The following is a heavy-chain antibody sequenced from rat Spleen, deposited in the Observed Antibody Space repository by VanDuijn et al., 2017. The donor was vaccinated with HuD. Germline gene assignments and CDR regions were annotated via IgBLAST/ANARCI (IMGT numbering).Heavy chain of an antibody. D-gene: IGHD1-12*01. Sequence: EVQLVESGGGLVQPGRSLKLSCAASGFSFSYFVMAWVRQAPKKGLEWVASVTSGGSNTYYPDSVKGRFTISRDNAKSTLYLQMDSLRSEDTATYYCTPYEGGSAYWGQGTLVTVSS. J-gene: IGHJ3*01. CDR1: GFSFSYFV. V-gene: IGHV5-7*01. CDR3: TPYEGGSAY. CDR2: VTSGGSNT.